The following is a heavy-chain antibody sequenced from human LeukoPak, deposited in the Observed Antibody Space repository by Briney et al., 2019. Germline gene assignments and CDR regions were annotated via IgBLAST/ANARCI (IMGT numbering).Heavy chain of an antibody. CDR1: GASINSDF. CDR3: ARDSGRESVSYYIRFDP. D-gene: IGHD3-10*01. Sequence: PSETLSLTCTVSGASINSDFWSWIRQPPGKGLEWIGYIYYSGSTYYNPSLKSRVTISVDTSKNHFSLKLSSVTAADTAVYYCARDSGRESVSYYIRFDPWGQGTLVTVSS. V-gene: IGHV4-59*01. CDR2: IYYSGST. J-gene: IGHJ5*02.